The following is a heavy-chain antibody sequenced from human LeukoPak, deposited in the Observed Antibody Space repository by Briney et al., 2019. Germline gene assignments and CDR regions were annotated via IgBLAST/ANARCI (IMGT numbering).Heavy chain of an antibody. Sequence: GGSLRLSCAASGFTFSSYGMHWVRQALGKGLEWVAVIWYDGSDKHYADSVKGRFTISRDNSKNTLYLQMNSLRAEDTAVYYCARDPYGGNGYFDYWGQGTLVTVSS. CDR3: ARDPYGGNGYFDY. CDR1: GFTFSSYG. V-gene: IGHV3-33*01. J-gene: IGHJ4*02. CDR2: IWYDGSDK. D-gene: IGHD4-23*01.